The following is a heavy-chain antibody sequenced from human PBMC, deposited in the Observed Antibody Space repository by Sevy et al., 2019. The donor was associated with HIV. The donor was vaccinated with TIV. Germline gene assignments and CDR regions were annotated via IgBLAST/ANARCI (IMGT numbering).Heavy chain of an antibody. J-gene: IGHJ6*02. V-gene: IGHV3-23*01. CDR2: ISGSGGPT. CDR3: AKAVGSRSWDYYYYGMDV. CDR1: GFTFRSYA. Sequence: GGSLRLSCPASGFTFRSYAMSWVRQAPGKGLEWVSTISGSGGPTYYADSVKGRFTISRDNSKNTLNLQMNSLRAEDTAVYYCAKAVGSRSWDYYYYGMDVWGQGTTVTVSS. D-gene: IGHD1-26*01.